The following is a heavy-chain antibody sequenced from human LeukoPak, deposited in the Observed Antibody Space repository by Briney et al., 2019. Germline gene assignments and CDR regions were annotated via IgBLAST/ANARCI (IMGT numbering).Heavy chain of an antibody. J-gene: IGHJ4*02. CDR3: ATGGAVAGRFAY. V-gene: IGHV3-23*01. D-gene: IGHD6-19*01. CDR1: GFTFSSYA. Sequence: GGCLRLSCAASGFTFSSYAMSWVRQAPGKGLEWVSAISGSGGSTYYADSVKGRFTISRDNSKNTLYLQMNSLRAGDTAVYYCATGGAVAGRFAYWGQGTLVTVSS. CDR2: ISGSGGST.